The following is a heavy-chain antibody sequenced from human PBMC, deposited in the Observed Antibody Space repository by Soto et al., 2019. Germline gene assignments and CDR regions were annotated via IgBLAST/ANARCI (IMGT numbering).Heavy chain of an antibody. J-gene: IGHJ6*03. V-gene: IGHV4-34*01. CDR2: INHSGST. CDR1: GGSFSGYY. D-gene: IGHD2-21*02. Sequence: SETLSLTCAVYGGSFSGYYWSWIRQPPGKGLEWIGEINHSGSTNYNPSLKSRVTISVDTSKNQFSLKLSSVTAADTAVYYCARKAHVTLDYYYYYMDVWGKGTTVTVSS. CDR3: ARKAHVTLDYYYYYMDV.